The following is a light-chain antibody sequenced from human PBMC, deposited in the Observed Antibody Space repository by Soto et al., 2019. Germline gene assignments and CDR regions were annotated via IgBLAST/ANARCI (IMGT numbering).Light chain of an antibody. CDR1: QSISSY. V-gene: IGKV1-39*01. J-gene: IGKJ1*01. CDR3: QQSYSTPRT. Sequence: DIQMTQSPSSLSASVGDRVNITCRASQSISSYLNWYQQKPGKAPRLLIYAASSLQSGVPSRFSGSGSGTDFTLTISSLQPEDFATYYCQQSYSTPRTFGQGT. CDR2: AAS.